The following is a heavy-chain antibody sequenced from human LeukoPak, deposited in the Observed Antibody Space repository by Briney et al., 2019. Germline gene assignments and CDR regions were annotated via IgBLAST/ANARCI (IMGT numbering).Heavy chain of an antibody. J-gene: IGHJ6*03. CDR2: IYYNRGT. CDR3: ARAGFYASVNQYYYYYYMDV. D-gene: IGHD2/OR15-2a*01. Sequence: SETLSLTCSVSGGSITTYYWSWIRQPPGKGLEWVGYIYYNRGTMYNPSLKSRVTISMDTSKNQFSLKVTSVTAADAAVYYCARAGFYASVNQYYYYYYMDVWGTGTTVTVSS. CDR1: GGSITTYY. V-gene: IGHV4-59*01.